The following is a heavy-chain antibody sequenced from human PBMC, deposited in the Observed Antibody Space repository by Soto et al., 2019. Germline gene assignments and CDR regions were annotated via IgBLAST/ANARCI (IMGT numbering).Heavy chain of an antibody. CDR1: GFSLTTGRMG. Sequence: QVTLKESGPVLVKPTETLTLTCTVSGFSLTTGRMGVSWIRQSPGKALEWLAHIFSDNERSYSTSMQGRLTISQDSSGSQVVLSINNMDPVDSGTYYCVRGNADSYPFYYGMDVWGQGTTVTVSS. J-gene: IGHJ6*02. D-gene: IGHD4-17*01. CDR3: VRGNADSYPFYYGMDV. CDR2: IFSDNER. V-gene: IGHV2-26*01.